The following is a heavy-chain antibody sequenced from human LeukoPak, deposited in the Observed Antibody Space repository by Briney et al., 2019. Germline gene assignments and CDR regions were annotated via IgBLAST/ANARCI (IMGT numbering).Heavy chain of an antibody. CDR2: ISSSSSYI. V-gene: IGHV3-21*01. CDR1: GFTFSSYS. J-gene: IGHJ3*02. Sequence: KPGGSLRLSCAASGFTFSSYSMNWVRQAPGKGLKWVSSISSSSSYIYYADSVKGRFTISRDNAKNSLYLQMNSLRAEDTAVYYCARLGTYCSSTSCYNHDAFDIWGQGTMVTVSS. CDR3: ARLGTYCSSTSCYNHDAFDI. D-gene: IGHD2-2*02.